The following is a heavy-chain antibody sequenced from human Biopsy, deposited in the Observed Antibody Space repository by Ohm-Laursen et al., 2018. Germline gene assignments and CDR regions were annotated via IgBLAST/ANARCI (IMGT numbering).Heavy chain of an antibody. J-gene: IGHJ4*02. CDR2: ILSTGST. Sequence: SETLSLTWAVSGDSISGYYWNWIRQPPGKRLEWIGYILSTGSTDYNPSLQSRVSISLDLSTDQFSLKVDSVTAADAAVYYCERVVGAATGFDSWGRGTPVIVSS. V-gene: IGHV4-59*01. CDR3: ERVVGAATGFDS. CDR1: GDSISGYY. D-gene: IGHD1-26*01.